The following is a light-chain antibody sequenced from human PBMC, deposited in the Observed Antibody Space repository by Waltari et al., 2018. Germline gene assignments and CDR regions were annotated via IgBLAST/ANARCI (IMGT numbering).Light chain of an antibody. CDR1: QSISTF. CDR3: QNYANSPLT. Sequence: IILTQSPATLSLSPGERATLSCRASQSISTFLAWYQEKPGQAPRLLIYGGSSSATGIPDMFSGSGSGTEFTLTISSLEPEDFAVYYCQNYANSPLTFGGGTKVEIK. V-gene: IGKV3-20*01. J-gene: IGKJ4*01. CDR2: GGS.